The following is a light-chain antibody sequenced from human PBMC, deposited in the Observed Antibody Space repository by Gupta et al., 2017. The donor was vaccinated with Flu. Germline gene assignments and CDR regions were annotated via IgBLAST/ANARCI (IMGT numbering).Light chain of an antibody. V-gene: IGLV2-14*03. Sequence: QSALTQPASVSGSPGQSITISCTGTSSDVGGYEYVSWSQQHPGKALNLLIYEVSSSASGVSTRFSGSKSGNTASLTISGLQAEADADYFCNSYTSLSTWVFGGGSKLTVL. CDR3: NSYTSLSTWV. CDR1: SSDVGGYEY. CDR2: EVS. J-gene: IGLJ3*02.